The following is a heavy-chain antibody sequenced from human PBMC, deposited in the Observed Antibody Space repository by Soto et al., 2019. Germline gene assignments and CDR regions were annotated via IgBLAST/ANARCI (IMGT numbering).Heavy chain of an antibody. CDR1: GYTFTSYG. CDR3: ASDIDIVVVVAATSGAFDI. D-gene: IGHD2-15*01. Sequence: QVQLVQSGAEVKKPGASVKVSCKASGYTFTSYGISWVRQAPGQGLEWMGWISAYNGNTNYAQKLQGRVTMTTDTSTSTAYMELRSLRSDDTAVYYCASDIDIVVVVAATSGAFDIWGQGTMVTVSS. CDR2: ISAYNGNT. J-gene: IGHJ3*02. V-gene: IGHV1-18*01.